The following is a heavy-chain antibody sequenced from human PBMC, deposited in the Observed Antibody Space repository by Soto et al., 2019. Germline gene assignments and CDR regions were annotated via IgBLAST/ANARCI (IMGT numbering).Heavy chain of an antibody. CDR1: GFTFSSYG. V-gene: IGHV3-30*18. J-gene: IGHJ6*02. D-gene: IGHD5-18*01. CDR2: ISYDGSNK. Sequence: QVQLVESGGGVVQPGRSLRLSCAASGFTFSSYGMHWVRQAPGKGLEWVAVISYDGSNKYYADSVKGRFTISKDNSKNTLHLQMNSLRAEDTAVYYCAKGGYSYDYSYYYGTDVWGQGTKFTVSS. CDR3: AKGGYSYDYSYYYGTDV.